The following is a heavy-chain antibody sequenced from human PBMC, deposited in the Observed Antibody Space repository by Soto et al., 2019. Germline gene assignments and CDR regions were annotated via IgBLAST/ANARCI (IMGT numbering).Heavy chain of an antibody. CDR1: GGTLNKHA. J-gene: IGHJ3*01. D-gene: IGHD6-19*01. V-gene: IGHV1-69*01. CDR3: GRGGISGWLKGAYDV. Sequence: QVQLVQSGAEVKKPGSSVRVSCRASGGTLNKHAITSVRRAPRLGLEWLGGITPMFGITNYPHKFQGSVTITAVDSTRRCVMEVSSLRSDEAAVDYCGRGGISGWLKGAYDVWGQGSMVTVS. CDR2: ITPMFGIT.